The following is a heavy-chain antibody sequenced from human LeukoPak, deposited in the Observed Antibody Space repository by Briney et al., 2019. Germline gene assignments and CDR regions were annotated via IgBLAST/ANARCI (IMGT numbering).Heavy chain of an antibody. D-gene: IGHD2-2*01. Sequence: GGSLRLSCAASGFTFSSYAMSWVRQAPGKGLEWVSYISSSSSTIYYADSVKGRFTISRDNAKNSLYLQMNSLRAEDTAVYYCAKVSLRSIVVVPAADFDYWGQGTLVTVSS. J-gene: IGHJ4*02. V-gene: IGHV3-48*04. CDR2: ISSSSSTI. CDR3: AKVSLRSIVVVPAADFDY. CDR1: GFTFSSYA.